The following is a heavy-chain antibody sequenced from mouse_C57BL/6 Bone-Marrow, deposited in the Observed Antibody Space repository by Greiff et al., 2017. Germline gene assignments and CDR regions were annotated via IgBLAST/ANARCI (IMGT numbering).Heavy chain of an antibody. Sequence: VTLKESGPGLLQSSQTLSLTCSFSGFSLTTSGMGVSWIRQPSGKGLEWLAHIYWDDAKRYNPFLTSRPPISKDTSRNHVFHQITSVDTADAATYYCARGADIEGFDYWGQGTTLTVSS. CDR3: ARGADIEGFDY. CDR1: GFSLTTSGMG. CDR2: IYWDDAK. V-gene: IGHV8-12*01. J-gene: IGHJ2*01.